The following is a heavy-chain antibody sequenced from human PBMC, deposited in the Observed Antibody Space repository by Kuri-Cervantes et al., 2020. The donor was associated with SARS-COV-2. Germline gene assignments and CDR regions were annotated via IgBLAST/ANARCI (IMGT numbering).Heavy chain of an antibody. J-gene: IGHJ6*02. Sequence: SQTLSLTCAISGDSVPSNSAAWNWIRQSPSRGLEWLGRTYYRSKWYNDYAVSVKSRITINPDTSKNQFSLQLNSVTPEDTAVYYCARGLRDGRTYSSYYYGLDVWGQGTTVTVSS. CDR2: TYYRSKWYN. V-gene: IGHV6-1*01. CDR3: ARGLRDGRTYSSYYYGLDV. CDR1: GDSVPSNSAA. D-gene: IGHD5-24*01.